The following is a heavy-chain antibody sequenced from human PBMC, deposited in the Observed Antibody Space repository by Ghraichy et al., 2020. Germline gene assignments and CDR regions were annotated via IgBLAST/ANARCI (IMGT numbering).Heavy chain of an antibody. Sequence: SETLSLTCTVSGGSINSYYWSWIRQPPGKGLEWIAYIHYDGSTNYNPSLKSRVTISVDTSKNQFSLKLSSVTAADTAVYFCARAHGSSFQHDYWGQGSLVTVSS. CDR1: GGSINSYY. CDR3: ARAHGSSFQHDY. D-gene: IGHD3-10*01. CDR2: IHYDGST. J-gene: IGHJ4*02. V-gene: IGHV4-59*01.